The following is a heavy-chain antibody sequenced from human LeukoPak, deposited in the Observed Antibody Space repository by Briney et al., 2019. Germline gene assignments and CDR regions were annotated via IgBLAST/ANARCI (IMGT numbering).Heavy chain of an antibody. CDR3: ASGSSSSWYDY. CDR2: IDPSDSYT. CDR1: GSIFTSNW. D-gene: IGHD6-13*01. J-gene: IGHJ4*02. V-gene: IGHV5-10-1*01. Sequence: GESLLISCKSSGSIFTSNWITWVRQVPGKGLEWMGRIDPSDSYTNYSPSFQGHVTISVDKSISTAYLQWSSLKASDIAIYYCASGSSSSWYDYWGQGTLVTVSS.